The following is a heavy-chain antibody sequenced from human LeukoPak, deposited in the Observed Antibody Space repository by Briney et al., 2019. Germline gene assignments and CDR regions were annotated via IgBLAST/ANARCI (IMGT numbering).Heavy chain of an antibody. Sequence: ASVKVSCKASGYTFISYQMHWVRQVPGQGLEWMGIINPTGGSTSHAQKFQGRVTMTRDTSTSTVYMELSSLRSEDTAVYYCARKGSSSCFDYWGQGTLVTVSS. J-gene: IGHJ4*02. CDR1: GYTFISYQ. CDR3: ARKGSSSCFDY. CDR2: INPTGGST. D-gene: IGHD6-6*01. V-gene: IGHV1-46*01.